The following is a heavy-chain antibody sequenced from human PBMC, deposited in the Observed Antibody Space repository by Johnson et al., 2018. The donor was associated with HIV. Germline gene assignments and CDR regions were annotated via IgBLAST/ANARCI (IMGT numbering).Heavy chain of an antibody. CDR2: IYSVAGT. J-gene: IGHJ3*02. V-gene: IGHV3-53*01. CDR1: GFTVSSNY. D-gene: IGHD4-17*01. Sequence: VQLVESGGGLIQPGGSLRLSCTVSGFTVSSNYMNWVRQAPEKGLEWVSLIYSVAGTNNADAVKGRFTISRHNSKNPLYLQMKSLRVEDTAVYYCARSPETGDRLWRAFDIWGHGTMVTVSS. CDR3: ARSPETGDRLWRAFDI.